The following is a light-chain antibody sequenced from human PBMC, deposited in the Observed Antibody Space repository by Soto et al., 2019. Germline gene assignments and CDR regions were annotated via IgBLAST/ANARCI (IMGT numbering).Light chain of an antibody. Sequence: DIQMTQSPSSLSASVGDRVTITCRASQSISSYLNWYQQKPGKAPKLLIYAASSLQIGVPSRFSGSGSGTDFTLTISSLEPEDFATYYCQQSYSTYYTFGQGTKLEIK. V-gene: IGKV1-39*01. CDR1: QSISSY. J-gene: IGKJ2*01. CDR3: QQSYSTYYT. CDR2: AAS.